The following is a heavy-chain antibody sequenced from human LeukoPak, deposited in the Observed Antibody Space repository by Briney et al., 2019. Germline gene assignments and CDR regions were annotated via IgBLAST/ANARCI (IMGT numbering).Heavy chain of an antibody. CDR3: ARLHYDVLTGPFDY. CDR1: GFTFSSYN. V-gene: IGHV3-48*01. CDR2: ISSSSSIM. J-gene: IGHJ4*02. D-gene: IGHD3-9*01. Sequence: GGSLRLSCAASGFTFSSYNMNWVRQAPGKGLEWVSYISSSSSIMYYADSVKGRFTISRESSKNTLWLQMNSLRAEDTAVYYCARLHYDVLTGPFDYWGQGTLVTVSS.